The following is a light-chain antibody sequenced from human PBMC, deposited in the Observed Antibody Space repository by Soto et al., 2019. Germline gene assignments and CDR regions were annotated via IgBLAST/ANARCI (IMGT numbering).Light chain of an antibody. CDR3: QQYGSNPKT. J-gene: IGKJ4*01. V-gene: IGKV3-20*01. CDR2: GAS. Sequence: EIVLTQSPGTLSLSPGERATLSCRASQSVSSGYLAWYQQKPGQAPRLLIYGASSRDTGIPDRFSGSGSGTDFTLTISRLEPEEFAVYYCQQYGSNPKTFGGGTKVEIK. CDR1: QSVSSGY.